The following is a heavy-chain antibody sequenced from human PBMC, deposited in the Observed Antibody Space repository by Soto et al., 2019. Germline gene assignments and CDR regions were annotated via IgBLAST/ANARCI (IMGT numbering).Heavy chain of an antibody. CDR3: ARLNPIAAAFDY. D-gene: IGHD6-13*01. V-gene: IGHV1-24*01. CDR2: FDPEDGET. CDR1: GYTLTELS. J-gene: IGHJ4*02. Sequence: GASVKVSCKVSGYTLTELSMHWVRQAPGKGLEWMGGFDPEDGETIYAQKFQGRVTMTEDTSTDNSKNTLYLQMGSLRAEDMAVYYCARLNPIAAAFDYWGQGTLVTVSS.